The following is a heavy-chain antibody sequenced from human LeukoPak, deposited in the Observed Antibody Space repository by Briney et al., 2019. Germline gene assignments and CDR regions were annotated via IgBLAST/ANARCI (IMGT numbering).Heavy chain of an antibody. V-gene: IGHV4-61*02. CDR2: IYTSGST. CDR1: GGSISSRSYY. CDR3: ARRGRRNAFDI. Sequence: SETLSLTCTVSGGSISSRSYYWSWIRQPAGKGLEWIGRIYTSGSTNYNPSLKSRVTISVDTSKNQFSLKLSSVTAADTAVYYCARRGRRNAFDIWGQGTMVTVSS. D-gene: IGHD1-26*01. J-gene: IGHJ3*02.